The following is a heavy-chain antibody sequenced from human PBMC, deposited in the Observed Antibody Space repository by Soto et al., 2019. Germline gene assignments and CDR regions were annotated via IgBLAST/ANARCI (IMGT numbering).Heavy chain of an antibody. V-gene: IGHV3-30-3*01. CDR1: GFTFSSYA. J-gene: IGHJ4*02. CDR3: ARVHSSGWFYYFDY. CDR2: ISYDGSNK. Sequence: VGSLRLSCAASGFTFSSYAMHWVRQAPGKGLEWVAVISYDGSNKYYADSVKGRFTISRDNSKNTLYLQMNSLRAEDTAVYYCARVHSSGWFYYFDYWGQGTLVTVSS. D-gene: IGHD6-19*01.